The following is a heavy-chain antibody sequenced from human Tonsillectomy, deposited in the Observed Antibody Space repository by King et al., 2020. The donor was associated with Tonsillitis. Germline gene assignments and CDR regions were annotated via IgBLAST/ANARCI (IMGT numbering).Heavy chain of an antibody. CDR1: GGSISSRNYD. CDR2: IYYTGST. D-gene: IGHD3-3*01. J-gene: IGHJ5*02. Sequence: QLQESGPGLLKPSETLSLTCTVSGGSISSRNYDWGWIRQPPGKGLEWIATIYYTGSTYYNPSLKSRVTIFVDTAKNHFSLNLTSVTAADTAVYYCARGEWYPPRGRNWFDPWGQGALVTVSS. V-gene: IGHV4-39*02. CDR3: ARGEWYPPRGRNWFDP.